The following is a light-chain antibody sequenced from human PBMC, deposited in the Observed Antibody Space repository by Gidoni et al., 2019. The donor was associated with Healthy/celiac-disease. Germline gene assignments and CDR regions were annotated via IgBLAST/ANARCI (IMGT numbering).Light chain of an antibody. CDR1: QSISSY. V-gene: IGKV1-39*01. Sequence: DIQMPQSPSSLSASVGDRVTITCRASQSISSYLNWYQQKPGKAPKLLIYAASSLQSGVPSRCSGSGSGTDVTLTISSLQPEDFATYYCQQSYSTPRTFXXXTKVEIK. J-gene: IGKJ1*01. CDR2: AAS. CDR3: QQSYSTPRT.